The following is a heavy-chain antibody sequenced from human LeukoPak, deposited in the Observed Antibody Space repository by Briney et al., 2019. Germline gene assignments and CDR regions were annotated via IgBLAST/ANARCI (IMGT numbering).Heavy chain of an antibody. CDR2: VSLNGRNT. J-gene: IGHJ5*02. V-gene: IGHV3-23*01. CDR1: GFTFSSFA. Sequence: AGGSLRLSCAASGFTFSSFAMSWVRQAPGKGLEWVSSVSLNGRNTFYADSVKGRFAISRDNSKNTLYLQTNSLKAEDTAVYYCATGMRLLGASWGQGSLVTVSS. D-gene: IGHD6-25*01. CDR3: ATGMRLLGAS.